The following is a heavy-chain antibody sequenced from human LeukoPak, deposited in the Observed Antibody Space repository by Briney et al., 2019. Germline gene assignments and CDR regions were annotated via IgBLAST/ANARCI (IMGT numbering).Heavy chain of an antibody. D-gene: IGHD5-12*01. J-gene: IGHJ6*03. CDR2: SRYDGSSE. CDR1: GFTFRTYG. V-gene: IGHV3-30*02. Sequence: GGSLLLSCAASGFTFRTYGMHWVRQAPGEGLEWVAFSRYDGSSEYYADSVKGRFTISRDNSKNTLYLQMNSLRAEDTAVYYCARTGGSGYDSPPYYYYYYMDVWGKGTTVTVSS. CDR3: ARTGGSGYDSPPYYYYYYMDV.